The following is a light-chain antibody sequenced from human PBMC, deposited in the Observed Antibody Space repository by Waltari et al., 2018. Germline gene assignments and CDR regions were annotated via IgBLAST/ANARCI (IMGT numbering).Light chain of an antibody. CDR1: QSVLYSSNNKNY. Sequence: DIVMTQSPSSLAVSLVERATINSKSSQSVLYSSNNKNYLAWYQQKPGQPPKLLIYWASTRESGVPDRFSGSGSGTDFTLTISSLQAEDVAVYYCQQYYSTPRAFGQGTKVEIK. V-gene: IGKV4-1*01. CDR2: WAS. CDR3: QQYYSTPRA. J-gene: IGKJ1*01.